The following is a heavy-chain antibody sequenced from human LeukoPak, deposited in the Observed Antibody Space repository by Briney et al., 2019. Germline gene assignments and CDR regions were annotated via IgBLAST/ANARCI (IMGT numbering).Heavy chain of an antibody. J-gene: IGHJ5*02. CDR3: ARDALTGYSSDRRRLLGRNWFDP. CDR2: IIPIFGTA. CDR1: GGTFSSYA. D-gene: IGHD6-19*01. V-gene: IGHV1-69*05. Sequence: SVKVSCKASGGTFSSYAISWVRQAPGQGLEWMGGIIPIFGTANYAQKFQGRVTITTDESTSTAYMELSSLRSEDTAVYYCARDALTGYSSDRRRLLGRNWFDPWGQGTLVTVSS.